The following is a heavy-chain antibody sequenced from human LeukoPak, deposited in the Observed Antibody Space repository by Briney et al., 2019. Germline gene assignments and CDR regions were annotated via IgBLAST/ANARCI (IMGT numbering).Heavy chain of an antibody. CDR1: GFTFSSYA. V-gene: IGHV3-30*01. D-gene: IGHD3-10*01. Sequence: GGSLRLSCAASGFTFSSYATHWVRQAPGKGLEWVAVISYDGSNKYYADSVKGRFTISRDNSKNTLYLQMNSLRAEDTAVYYCARGNFYGSGSYYIHMDVWGKGTTVTVSS. CDR3: ARGNFYGSGSYYIHMDV. CDR2: ISYDGSNK. J-gene: IGHJ6*03.